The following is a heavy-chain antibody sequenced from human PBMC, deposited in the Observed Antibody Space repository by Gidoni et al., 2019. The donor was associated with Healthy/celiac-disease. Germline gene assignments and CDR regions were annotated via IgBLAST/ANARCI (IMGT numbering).Heavy chain of an antibody. D-gene: IGHD5-18*01. CDR3: ASVDTAMELDY. J-gene: IGHJ4*02. CDR1: GGSFSGYY. V-gene: IGHV4-34*01. CDR2: INHSGST. Sequence: QLHLQQWGAGLLKPREPLPLTCAAYGGSFSGYYWSWIRQPPGKGLEWIGEINHSGSTNYNPSLKSRVTISVDTSKNQFSLKLSSVTAADTAVYYCASVDTAMELDYWGQGTLVTVSS.